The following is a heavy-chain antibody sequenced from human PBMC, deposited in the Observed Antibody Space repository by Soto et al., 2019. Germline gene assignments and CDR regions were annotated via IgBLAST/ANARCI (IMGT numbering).Heavy chain of an antibody. CDR2: LRSKADNDAT. D-gene: IGHD2-15*01. Sequence: GGSLRLSCAASGFTCSASHIHWVRQASGKGLEWVARLRSKADNDATGYAASVKGRFTISRDDSKNTVYLQMNSLKTEDTAVYFCIRQGSDLDHWRQGTLVTVSS. CDR1: GFTCSASH. CDR3: IRQGSDLDH. J-gene: IGHJ4*02. V-gene: IGHV3-73*01.